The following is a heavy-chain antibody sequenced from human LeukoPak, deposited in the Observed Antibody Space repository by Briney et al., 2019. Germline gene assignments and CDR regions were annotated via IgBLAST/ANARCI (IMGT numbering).Heavy chain of an antibody. Sequence: GGSLRLSCAASGFTFSSYWMSWVRQAPGKGLEWVANIKQDGSEKYYVDSVKGRFTISRDNAKNSLYLQMNSLRAEDTAVYYCARGTGTLYYYYYMGVWGKGTTVTISS. V-gene: IGHV3-7*01. D-gene: IGHD1-1*01. CDR3: ARGTGTLYYYYYMGV. CDR2: IKQDGSEK. CDR1: GFTFSSYW. J-gene: IGHJ6*03.